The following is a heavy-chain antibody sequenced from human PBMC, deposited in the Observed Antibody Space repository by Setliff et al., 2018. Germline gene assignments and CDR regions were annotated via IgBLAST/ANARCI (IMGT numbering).Heavy chain of an antibody. V-gene: IGHV3-74*01. Sequence: GSLRLSCAAAGFTFSSHWMHWVRQAPGKRLMWVSRINNDGSSTTYEDSVKGRFTISRDNSKNTVYLEMNSLRAEDTAVYYCAKRGPYCSGGTCHYYFDYWGQGTLVTVSS. CDR1: GFTFSSHW. CDR3: AKRGPYCSGGTCHYYFDY. J-gene: IGHJ4*02. D-gene: IGHD2-15*01. CDR2: INNDGSST.